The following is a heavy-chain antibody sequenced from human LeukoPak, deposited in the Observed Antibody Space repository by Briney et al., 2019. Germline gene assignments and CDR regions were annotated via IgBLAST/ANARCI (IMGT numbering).Heavy chain of an antibody. CDR1: GGSISSYY. CDR3: ARAGDSSGYEYYFDY. D-gene: IGHD3-22*01. V-gene: IGHV4-4*07. CDR2: ICSSGST. J-gene: IGHJ4*02. Sequence: SETLSLTCTVSGGSISSYYWSWIRQPAGKGLEWIGRICSSGSTNYNPSLKSRITMSVDTSKNQFSLKLSSVTAADTAVYYCARAGDSSGYEYYFDYWGQGTLVTVSS.